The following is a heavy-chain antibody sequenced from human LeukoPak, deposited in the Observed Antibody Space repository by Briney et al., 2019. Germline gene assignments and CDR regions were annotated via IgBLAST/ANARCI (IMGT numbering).Heavy chain of an antibody. CDR3: AKSSSGDLVFDY. D-gene: IGHD2-15*01. J-gene: IGHJ4*02. V-gene: IGHV3-66*01. Sequence: GGSLRLSCAASGFSVSNYYMSWVRQPPGKGLEWVSVMYTGGGRYYGDSVKGRFTISRDNSKNTLYLQMNSLRAEDTAVYYCAKSSSGDLVFDYWGQGTLVTVSS. CDR1: GFSVSNYY. CDR2: MYTGGGR.